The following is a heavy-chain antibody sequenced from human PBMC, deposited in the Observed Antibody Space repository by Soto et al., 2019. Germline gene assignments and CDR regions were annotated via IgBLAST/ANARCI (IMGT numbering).Heavy chain of an antibody. CDR2: ISGSGGST. J-gene: IGHJ5*02. CDR1: GFTFSSYA. V-gene: IGHV3-23*01. CDR3: ARCLEWISNWFDP. D-gene: IGHD3-3*01. Sequence: GGALRLSCTAPGFTFSSYAMSWVRQAPGKGLEWVSAISGSGGSTYYADSVKGRFTISRDNSKNTLYLQMNSLRAEDTAVYYCARCLEWISNWFDPWGQGTLVTVSS.